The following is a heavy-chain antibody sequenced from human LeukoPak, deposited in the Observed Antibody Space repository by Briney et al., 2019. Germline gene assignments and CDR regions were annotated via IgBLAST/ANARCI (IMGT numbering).Heavy chain of an antibody. D-gene: IGHD6-19*01. CDR3: ARARSGWPHDAFDI. V-gene: IGHV7-4-1*02. CDR2: INTNTGNP. CDR1: GGTFSSYA. J-gene: IGHJ3*02. Sequence: ASVKVSCKASGGTFSSYAISWVRQAPGQGLEWMGWINTNTGNPTYAQGFTGRFVFSLDTSVSTAYLQISSLKAEGTAVYYCARARSGWPHDAFDIWGQGTMVTVSS.